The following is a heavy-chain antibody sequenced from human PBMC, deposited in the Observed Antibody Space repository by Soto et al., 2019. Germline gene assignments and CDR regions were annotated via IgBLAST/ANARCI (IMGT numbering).Heavy chain of an antibody. CDR1: GGSLSSSAYS. CDR3: AREPPFYYSLALPCAHPFYT. V-gene: IGHV4-30-2*01. Sequence: PSETLSLTCAVSGGSLSSSAYSWSWIRQPPGKGLEWIGFIYQSGSTYYNPSLKSRVTMSLDRPKNQFSLKLSSVTAADTAVYYCAREPPFYYSLALPCAHPFYTCAPGT. J-gene: IGHJ3*02. CDR2: IYQSGST. D-gene: IGHD4-4*01.